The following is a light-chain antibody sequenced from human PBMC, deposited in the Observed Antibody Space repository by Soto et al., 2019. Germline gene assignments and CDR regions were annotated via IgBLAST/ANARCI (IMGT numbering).Light chain of an antibody. CDR1: QSVGND. CDR3: QQYDNWPRT. J-gene: IGKJ2*01. CDR2: GVS. Sequence: EIVMTQSPATLSVSPGERATLSCRASQSVGNDLAWYQQKPGQVPRLLIHGVSTRATGVPARFSGSGSGTELTLTISSLQSEDFAVYFCQQYDNWPRTFGQGTKLEIK. V-gene: IGKV3-15*01.